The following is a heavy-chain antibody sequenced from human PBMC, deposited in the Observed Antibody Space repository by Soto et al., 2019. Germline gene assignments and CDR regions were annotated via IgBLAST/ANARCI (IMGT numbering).Heavy chain of an antibody. CDR2: IYYSGST. V-gene: IGHV4-39*01. Sequence: SETLSLTCTVSGGSISSSSYYWGWIRQPPGKGLEWIGSIYYSGSTYYNPSLKSRVTISVDTSKNQFSLKLSSVTAADTAVYYCARIWMVTDNRYYYYYGMDVWGQGTTVTVSS. CDR3: ARIWMVTDNRYYYYYGMDV. CDR1: GGSISSSSYY. J-gene: IGHJ6*02. D-gene: IGHD2-21*02.